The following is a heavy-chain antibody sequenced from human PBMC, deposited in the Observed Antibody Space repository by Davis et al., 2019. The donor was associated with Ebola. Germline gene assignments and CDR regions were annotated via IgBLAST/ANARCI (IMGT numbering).Heavy chain of an antibody. CDR2: IKQDGYEK. J-gene: IGHJ3*01. D-gene: IGHD2-21*02. V-gene: IGHV3-7*01. CDR3: ARDLDYHEGGGDFDAFDL. Sequence: GGSLRLSCAASGFTFSSYAMSWVRQAPGKGLEWVANIKQDGYEKYYVDSVKGRFTISRDNAKNSLYLQMNSLRVEDTAVYYCARDLDYHEGGGDFDAFDLWGQGTMVTVSS. CDR1: GFTFSSYA.